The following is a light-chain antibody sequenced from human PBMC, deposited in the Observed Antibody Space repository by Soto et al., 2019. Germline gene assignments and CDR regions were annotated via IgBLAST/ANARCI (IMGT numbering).Light chain of an antibody. Sequence: QSALTQPASVSGSPGQSITISCTGTSSDVGSYNFVSWYQQHPGNAPKLMIYEVSKRPSGVSNRFSGSKSGNTASLTISGLRAEDEADYYCRSYAGSSTHVFGTGTKVTVL. CDR3: RSYAGSSTHV. V-gene: IGLV2-23*02. J-gene: IGLJ1*01. CDR2: EVS. CDR1: SSDVGSYNF.